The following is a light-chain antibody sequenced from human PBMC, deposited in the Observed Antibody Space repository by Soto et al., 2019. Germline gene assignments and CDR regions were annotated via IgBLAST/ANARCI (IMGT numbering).Light chain of an antibody. CDR3: QQYNDWPRT. J-gene: IGKJ1*01. Sequence: EIVMTQSPGTLSLSPGETATLSCRASQSVSSDLAWYKQKSGQSPRLLIYGASTRATGIPARFSGSGFGTEFSLTISSLQSEDFAVYYCQQYNDWPRTFGQGTRVEI. CDR1: QSVSSD. CDR2: GAS. V-gene: IGKV3-15*01.